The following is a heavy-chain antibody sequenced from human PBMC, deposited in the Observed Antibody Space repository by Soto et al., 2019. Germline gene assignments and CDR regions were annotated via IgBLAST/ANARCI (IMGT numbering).Heavy chain of an antibody. CDR2: ISAYNGHT. V-gene: IGHV1-18*01. D-gene: IGHD3-10*01. CDR1: GYSLSSFG. Sequence: GASVKVSCKASGYSLSSFGISWVRQAPGQGLEWMGWISAYNGHTNYAQKFQGRVAMTTDASTTTAYMELTSLRSDDTAVYYCGRDADYGSGSSNWFDPWGQGTLVTVSS. J-gene: IGHJ5*02. CDR3: GRDADYGSGSSNWFDP.